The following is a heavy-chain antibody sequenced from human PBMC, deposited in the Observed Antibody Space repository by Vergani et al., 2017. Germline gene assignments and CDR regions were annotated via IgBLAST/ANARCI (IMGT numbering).Heavy chain of an antibody. CDR2: ISSSSSYI. V-gene: IGHV3-48*03. CDR3: ARAPDTAMDRNYGMDV. CDR1: GFTFSSYE. D-gene: IGHD5-18*01. J-gene: IGHJ6*02. Sequence: EVQLVESGGGLVQPGGSLRLSCAASGFTFSSYEMNWVRQAPGKGLEWVSSISSSSSYIYYADSVKGRCTISRDNAKNSLYLQMNSLRAEDTAVYYCARAPDTAMDRNYGMDVWGQGTTVTVSS.